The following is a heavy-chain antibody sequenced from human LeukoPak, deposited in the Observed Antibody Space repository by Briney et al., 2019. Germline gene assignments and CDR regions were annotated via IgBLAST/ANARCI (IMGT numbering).Heavy chain of an antibody. J-gene: IGHJ3*02. V-gene: IGHV4-39*07. CDR1: GGSISSSSYY. CDR3: AQQGYCSGGSCLDAFDI. Sequence: ETLSLTCTVSGGSISSSSYYWGWIRQPPGKGREWIGSIYYSGSTYYNPSLKSRVTISVDTSKNQFSLKLSSVTAADTAVYYCAQQGYCSGGSCLDAFDIWGQGTMVTVSS. CDR2: IYYSGST. D-gene: IGHD2-15*01.